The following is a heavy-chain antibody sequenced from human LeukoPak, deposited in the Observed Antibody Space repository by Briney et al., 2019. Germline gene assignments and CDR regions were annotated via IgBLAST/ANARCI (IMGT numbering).Heavy chain of an antibody. D-gene: IGHD3-16*01. CDR2: IYYSGST. CDR3: ARETVRGEVDH. CDR1: GGSISSYY. V-gene: IGHV4-59*01. Sequence: PSETLSLTCTVSGGSISSYYWSWIRQPPGKGLEWIGYIYYSGSTNYNPSLKSRVTISVDTSKNQFSLKLSSVTAADTAVYYCARETVRGEVDHWGQGTLVTVSS. J-gene: IGHJ4*02.